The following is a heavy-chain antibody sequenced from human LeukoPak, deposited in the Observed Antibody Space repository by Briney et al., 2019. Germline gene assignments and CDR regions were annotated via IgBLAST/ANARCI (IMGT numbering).Heavy chain of an antibody. CDR1: GYTFTSYG. CDR2: ISAYNGNT. D-gene: IGHD2-2*01. CDR3: ARGLGSTSDNWFDP. Sequence: ASVKVSCKASGYTFTSYGISWVRQAPEQGLEWMGWISAYNGNTNYAQKLQGRVTMTTDTSTSTAYMELRSLRSNDTAVYYCARGLGSTSDNWFDPWGQGTLVTVSS. J-gene: IGHJ5*02. V-gene: IGHV1-18*01.